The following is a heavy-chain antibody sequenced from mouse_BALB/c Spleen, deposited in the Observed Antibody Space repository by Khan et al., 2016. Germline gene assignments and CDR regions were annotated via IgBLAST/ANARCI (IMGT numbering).Heavy chain of an antibody. CDR3: ARQLGLNAMDY. D-gene: IGHD3-1*01. J-gene: IGHJ4*01. CDR1: GYTFTDYS. CDR2: INTETGEP. V-gene: IGHV9-2-1*01. Sequence: QIQLVQSGPELKKPGETVKISCKASGYTFTDYSMHWVKQAPGKGLKWMGWINTETGEPTYADDFKGRFAFSLETSASTAYLQINNLKNEDTATYCCARQLGLNAMDYWGQGTSVTVSS.